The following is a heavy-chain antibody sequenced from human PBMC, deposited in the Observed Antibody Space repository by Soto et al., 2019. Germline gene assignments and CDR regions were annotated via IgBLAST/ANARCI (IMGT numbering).Heavy chain of an antibody. Sequence: GLSLRLSCAASVFTFRSYAISCVLPAPGKGLDWVSAISGSDGSTYYADSVKGRFTISRDNAKNTMYLQMNSLRAEDTAVYYCARSYIVGATTPRWGQGTLVTVSS. J-gene: IGHJ4*02. V-gene: IGHV3-23*01. CDR2: ISGSDGST. CDR1: VFTFRSYA. CDR3: ARSYIVGATTPR. D-gene: IGHD1-26*01.